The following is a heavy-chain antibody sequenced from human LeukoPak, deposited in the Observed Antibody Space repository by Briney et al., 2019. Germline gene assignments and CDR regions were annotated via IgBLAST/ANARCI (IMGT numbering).Heavy chain of an antibody. J-gene: IGHJ3*01. D-gene: IGHD1-26*01. CDR3: ARERATTLVLDAFDV. Sequence: GGSLRLSCVASGLTFSNYNMNWVRQAPGKGLEWVSYISRTSSAVYYADSVKGRLTISRDNAKNSPFLQMNSLRDDDTAVYYCARERATTLVLDAFDVWGQGTTVTVSS. CDR1: GLTFSNYN. V-gene: IGHV3-48*02. CDR2: ISRTSSAV.